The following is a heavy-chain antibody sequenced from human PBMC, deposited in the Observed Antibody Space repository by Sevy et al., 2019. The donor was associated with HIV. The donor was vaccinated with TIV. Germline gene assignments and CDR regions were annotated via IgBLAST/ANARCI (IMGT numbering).Heavy chain of an antibody. V-gene: IGHV1-46*01. Sequence: ASVKVSCKASGYTFTSYYMHWVRQAPGQGLEWMGIINPSGGSTSYAQKFQGRVTMTRDTSTSTVYMELSSLRSEDTAVYYCARDSAPQDTAMDEVGYWGQGTLVTVSS. CDR1: GYTFTSYY. CDR2: INPSGGST. J-gene: IGHJ4*02. D-gene: IGHD5-18*01. CDR3: ARDSAPQDTAMDEVGY.